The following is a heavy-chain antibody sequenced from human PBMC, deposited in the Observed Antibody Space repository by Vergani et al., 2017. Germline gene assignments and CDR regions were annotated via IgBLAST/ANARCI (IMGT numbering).Heavy chain of an antibody. V-gene: IGHV3-30*02. CDR2: IRYDGTKG. J-gene: IGHJ1*01. CDR1: GLTFRIYG. Sequence: QVQLVESGGGVFKPGGSLRLSCIASGLTFRIYGLHWFRKAPGKGLEWGAFIRYDGTKGFYGDSVKGRFTISRDNSQTTVFLQMNSLRADDSAVYYCTKAGQYDSDNFHDSWGQGALVTVAS. D-gene: IGHD3-22*01. CDR3: TKAGQYDSDNFHDS.